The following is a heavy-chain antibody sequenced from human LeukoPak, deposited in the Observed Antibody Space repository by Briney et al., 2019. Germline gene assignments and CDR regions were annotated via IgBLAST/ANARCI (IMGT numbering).Heavy chain of an antibody. V-gene: IGHV3-7*01. CDR1: GFTFSSYW. Sequence: GGSLRLSCAASGFTFSSYWMSWVRQAPGKGLEWVANIKQDGSEKYYVDSVKGRFTIPRDNAKNSLYLQMNSLRAEDPAVYYCARYYYDSSGYYPYYFDYWGQGTLVTVSS. D-gene: IGHD3-22*01. J-gene: IGHJ4*02. CDR2: IKQDGSEK. CDR3: ARYYYDSSGYYPYYFDY.